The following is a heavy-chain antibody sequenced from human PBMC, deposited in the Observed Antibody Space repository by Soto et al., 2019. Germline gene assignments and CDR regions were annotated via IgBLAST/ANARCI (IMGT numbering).Heavy chain of an antibody. J-gene: IGHJ4*02. CDR3: ARDWGAARRGSFDY. D-gene: IGHD6-6*01. Sequence: SETLSLTCTVSGGSISSGDYYWSWIRQPPGKGLEWIGYIYYSGSTNYNPSLKSRVTISVDTSKNQFSLKLSSVTAADTAVYYCARDWGAARRGSFDYWGQGTLVTVSS. CDR1: GGSISSGDYY. V-gene: IGHV4-61*08. CDR2: IYYSGST.